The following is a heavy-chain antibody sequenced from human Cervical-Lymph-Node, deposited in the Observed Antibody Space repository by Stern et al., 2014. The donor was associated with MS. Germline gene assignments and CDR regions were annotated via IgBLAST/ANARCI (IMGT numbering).Heavy chain of an antibody. CDR3: ARDLLWFGEFDWGAMDV. CDR2: ISYDGSKA. D-gene: IGHD3-10*01. Sequence: VQLVESGGGVVQPGRSLRLSCAATGFNFSSYAMQWVRQAPGKGLEWVAVISYDGSKADYADSVKGRFTISRDKSKKTLFLQMNSLRPEDTADYYCARDLLWFGEFDWGAMDVWGHGTTVTVSS. J-gene: IGHJ6*02. V-gene: IGHV3-30-3*01. CDR1: GFNFSSYA.